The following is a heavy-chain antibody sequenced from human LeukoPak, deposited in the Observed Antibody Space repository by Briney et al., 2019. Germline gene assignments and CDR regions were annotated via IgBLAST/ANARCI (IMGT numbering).Heavy chain of an antibody. Sequence: GASVKVSCKASRYTFTSYYLHWVRQAHGQGLEWMGIINPSGGSTSYAQKFQGRVTMTRDTSTSTVYMELSSLRSEDTAVYYCARDSTTSIAAAGPSSVDYWGQGTLVTVSS. CDR2: INPSGGST. V-gene: IGHV1-46*01. J-gene: IGHJ4*02. CDR3: ARDSTTSIAAAGPSSVDY. D-gene: IGHD6-13*01. CDR1: RYTFTSYY.